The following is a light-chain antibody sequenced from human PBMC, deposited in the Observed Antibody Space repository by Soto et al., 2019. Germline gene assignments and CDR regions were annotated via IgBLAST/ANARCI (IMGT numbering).Light chain of an antibody. Sequence: QSALTQPASVSGSPGQSITISCTGTSSNVGGYHYVSWYQQHPGKAPKLMIYEVTNRPSGVSNRFSGSKSGNTASLTISGLQPEDETDYYCSSYTSSNTLVFGTGT. CDR3: SSYTSSNTLV. CDR1: SSNVGGYHY. CDR2: EVT. J-gene: IGLJ1*01. V-gene: IGLV2-14*01.